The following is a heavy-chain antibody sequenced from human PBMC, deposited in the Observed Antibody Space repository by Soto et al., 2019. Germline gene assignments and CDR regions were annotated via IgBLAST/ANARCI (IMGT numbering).Heavy chain of an antibody. CDR1: GGSISSYY. CDR2: IYYSVST. CDR3: ARVVNYYDVPDAFDI. J-gene: IGHJ3*02. V-gene: IGHV4-59*01. D-gene: IGHD3-22*01. Sequence: SETLSLTCTVSGGSISSYYWSWIRQPPGKGLEWIGYIYYSVSTNYNPSLKSRVTISVDTSKNQFSLKLSSVTAADTAVYYCARVVNYYDVPDAFDIWGQGTMVTVSS.